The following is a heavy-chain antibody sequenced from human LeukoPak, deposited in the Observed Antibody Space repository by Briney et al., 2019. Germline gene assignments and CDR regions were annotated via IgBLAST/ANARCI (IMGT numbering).Heavy chain of an antibody. V-gene: IGHV4-34*01. CDR3: ASFPWATTVTTNSGGYYYYYMDV. Sequence: SETLSLTCAVYGGSFSGYYWSWIRQPPGKGLEWIGEINHSGSTNYNPSLKSRVTISVDTSKNQFSLKLSSVTAADTAVYYCASFPWATTVTTNSGGYYYYYMDVWGKGTTVTVSS. CDR1: GGSFSGYY. CDR2: INHSGST. J-gene: IGHJ6*03. D-gene: IGHD4-17*01.